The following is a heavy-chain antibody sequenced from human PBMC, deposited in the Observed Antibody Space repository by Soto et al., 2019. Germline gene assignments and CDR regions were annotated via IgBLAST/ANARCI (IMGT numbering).Heavy chain of an antibody. D-gene: IGHD3-10*01. V-gene: IGHV3-30-3*01. CDR3: ARDGNYGSGSYYMSYYYYGMDV. CDR1: GFTFSSYA. J-gene: IGHJ6*02. Sequence: GGSLRLSCAASGFTFSSYAMHWVRQAPGKGLEWVAVISYDGSNKYYADSVKGRFTISRDNSKNTLYLQMNSLRAEDTAVYYCARDGNYGSGSYYMSYYYYGMDVWGQGTTVTVSS. CDR2: ISYDGSNK.